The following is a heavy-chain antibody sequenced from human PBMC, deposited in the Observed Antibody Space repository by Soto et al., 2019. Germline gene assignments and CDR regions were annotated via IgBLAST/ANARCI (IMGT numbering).Heavy chain of an antibody. Sequence: LRLSCQASGFNFDNYGMRWVRQAPGKGLEWVAVITYDGSFQYYADSVKGRFTISRDNSKNTLSLHLNTLKPEDTAVYHCAKDRVGGTFYTPLAFWGQGTLVTVSS. CDR2: ITYDGSFQ. CDR1: GFNFDNYG. D-gene: IGHD1-7*01. J-gene: IGHJ4*02. CDR3: AKDRVGGTFYTPLAF. V-gene: IGHV3-30*18.